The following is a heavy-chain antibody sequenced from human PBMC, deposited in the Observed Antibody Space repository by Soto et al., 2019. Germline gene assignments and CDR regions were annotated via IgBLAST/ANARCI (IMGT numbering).Heavy chain of an antibody. V-gene: IGHV4-34*01. CDR2: INHSGST. CDR3: ARGGGYGLFDY. Sequence: QVQLQQWGAGLLKPSETLSLTCAVYGGSFSGYYWSWIRQPPGKGLEWIGEINHSGSTNYNPSLKSRVTLSVDTSKNQFSLKLSSVTAADTAVYYCARGGGYGLFDYWGQGTLVTVSS. CDR1: GGSFSGYY. D-gene: IGHD5-12*01. J-gene: IGHJ4*02.